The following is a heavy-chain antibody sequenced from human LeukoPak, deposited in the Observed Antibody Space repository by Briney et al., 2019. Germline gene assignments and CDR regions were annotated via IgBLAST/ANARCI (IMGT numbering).Heavy chain of an antibody. D-gene: IGHD2-21*02. CDR1: GGSVSSYY. CDR2: VYYSGST. J-gene: IGHJ4*02. V-gene: IGHV4-59*02. Sequence: SETLSLTCTVSGGSVSSYYWSWIRQTPGNGLEWIGDVYYSGSTNYNPSLKSRVTISVDTSKNQFSLKLSSVTAADTAVYYCARGGGDSRWRYYIDYWSQGTLVTVSS. CDR3: ARGGGDSRWRYYIDY.